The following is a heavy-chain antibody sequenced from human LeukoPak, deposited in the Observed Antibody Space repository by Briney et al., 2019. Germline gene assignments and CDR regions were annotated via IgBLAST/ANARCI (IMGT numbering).Heavy chain of an antibody. Sequence: SETLSLTCAVYGGSFSGYYWNWIRQPPGKGLEWIGEINHSGSTKYNPSLKSQVTISVDTSKNQFSLKLSSVTAADTAVYYCASGHSGYELDYYYYYMDVWGKGTTVTVSS. CDR2: INHSGST. D-gene: IGHD5-12*01. J-gene: IGHJ6*03. V-gene: IGHV4-34*01. CDR3: ASGHSGYELDYYYYYMDV. CDR1: GGSFSGYY.